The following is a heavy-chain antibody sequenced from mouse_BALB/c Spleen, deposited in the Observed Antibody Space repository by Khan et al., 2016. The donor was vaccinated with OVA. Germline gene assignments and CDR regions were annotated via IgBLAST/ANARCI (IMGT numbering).Heavy chain of an antibody. CDR3: AKDRMDY. CDR2: INPTSAYT. J-gene: IGHJ2*01. Sequence: QVQLKESGAELAKPGASVKMSCKASGYTFTTYWMPWVHQSPGQGLEWIGYINPTSAYTYYHEKFKDKATLSADNSSSTAYMQLSSLTSEDSAVYYCAKDRMDYWGQGTTLTVSS. CDR1: GYTFTTYW. V-gene: IGHV1-7*01.